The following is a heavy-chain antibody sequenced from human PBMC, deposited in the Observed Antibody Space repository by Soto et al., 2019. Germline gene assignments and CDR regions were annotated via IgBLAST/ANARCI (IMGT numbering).Heavy chain of an antibody. D-gene: IGHD1-26*01. J-gene: IGHJ5*02. CDR1: GYTFSDYY. CDR3: AREMGVIGAPGYTWFDP. Sequence: GASVKVSCKASGYTFSDYYVHWVREAPGQGLEWMGWINPSSGGTIYTQRFQGRVTMTRDTSISTVYMELSRLTSDDTAVYYCAREMGVIGAPGYTWFDPGGQGALVTVS. V-gene: IGHV1-2*02. CDR2: INPSSGGT.